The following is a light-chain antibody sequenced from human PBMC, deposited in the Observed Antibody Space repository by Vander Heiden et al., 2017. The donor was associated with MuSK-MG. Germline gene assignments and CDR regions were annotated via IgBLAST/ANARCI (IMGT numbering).Light chain of an antibody. CDR1: PSIGSW. V-gene: IGKV1-5*03. J-gene: IGKJ1*01. Sequence: DIQMTQSPSTLSASVRDRVTITCRASPSIGSWLAWYQQQPGKAPKLLVSKASSLESGVPSRFSGSGSGTEFTLTITSLQPDDSATYYCQQYYNYPWTFGQGTKVEIK. CDR3: QQYYNYPWT. CDR2: KAS.